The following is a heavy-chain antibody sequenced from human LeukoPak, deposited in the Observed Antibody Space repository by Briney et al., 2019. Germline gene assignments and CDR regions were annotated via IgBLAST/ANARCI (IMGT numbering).Heavy chain of an antibody. Sequence: GGSLRLSCSASGFTFSSYAMHWVRQAPGKGLEYVSAISSNGGSTYYADSVKGRFTISRDNSKNTLYLQMSSLRAEDTAVYYCVKGFEVRGVDFDYWGQGTLVTVSS. J-gene: IGHJ4*02. V-gene: IGHV3-64D*09. CDR3: VKGFEVRGVDFDY. CDR1: GFTFSSYA. D-gene: IGHD3-10*01. CDR2: ISSNGGST.